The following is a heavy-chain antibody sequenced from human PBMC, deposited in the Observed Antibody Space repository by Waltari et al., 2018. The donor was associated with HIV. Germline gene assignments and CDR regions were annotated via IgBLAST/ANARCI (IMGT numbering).Heavy chain of an antibody. J-gene: IGHJ4*02. CDR1: GGSISSSSSS. CDR2: IYYSGST. Sequence: QLQLQESGPGLVKPSETLSLTCTVSGGSISSSSSSWGWIRQPPGKGLEWIGSIYYSGSTYYNPSLKSRVTISVDTSKNQFSLKLSSVTAADTAVYYCARHPMIVVDTYYFDYWGQGTLVTVSS. CDR3: ARHPMIVVDTYYFDY. D-gene: IGHD3-22*01. V-gene: IGHV4-39*01.